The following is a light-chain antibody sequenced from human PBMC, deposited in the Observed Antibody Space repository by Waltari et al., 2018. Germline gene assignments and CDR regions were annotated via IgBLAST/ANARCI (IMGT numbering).Light chain of an antibody. J-gene: IGLJ2*01. V-gene: IGLV1-44*01. CDR1: SSNIGANT. CDR3: AAWDDSLKGLV. Sequence: QSVLTQPPSASGTPGQRVTISCSGGSSNIGANTVNWYQQLPGTAPKLLIYSNNHRPSGVPDRLSVSKSGTSASLAISGLQSEDEADYYCAAWDDSLKGLVFGGGTKLTVL. CDR2: SNN.